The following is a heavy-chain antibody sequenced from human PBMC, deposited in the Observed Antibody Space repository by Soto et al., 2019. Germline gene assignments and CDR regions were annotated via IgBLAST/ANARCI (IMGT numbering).Heavy chain of an antibody. CDR2: FDPEDGET. Sequence: ASVKVSCKVSGYTLTELSMHWVRQAPGKGLEWMGGFDPEDGETIYAQKFQGRVTMTEDTSTDTAYMELSSLRSEDTAVYYCATGEGSNDYYGSGSYSYWGQGTLVTVSS. CDR3: ATGEGSNDYYGSGSYSY. D-gene: IGHD3-10*01. CDR1: GYTLTELS. J-gene: IGHJ4*02. V-gene: IGHV1-24*01.